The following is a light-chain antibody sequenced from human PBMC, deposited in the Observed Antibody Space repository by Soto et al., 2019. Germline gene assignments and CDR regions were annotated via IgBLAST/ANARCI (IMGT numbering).Light chain of an antibody. CDR1: QGIGTW. J-gene: IGKJ1*01. CDR3: QQANSFPWT. V-gene: IGKV1-12*01. Sequence: DIQMTQSPTSVFASVGDRVTITCRASQGIGTWLAWYQQKPGKAPKLLIYGASSLQSGVPSRFSGSGSGTDFTLTISSLQPEDFATYYCQQANSFPWTFGQGTKVEIK. CDR2: GAS.